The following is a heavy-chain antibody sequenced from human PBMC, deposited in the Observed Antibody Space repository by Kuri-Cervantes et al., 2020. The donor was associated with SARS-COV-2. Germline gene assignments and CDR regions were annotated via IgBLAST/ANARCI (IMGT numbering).Heavy chain of an antibody. Sequence: SETLSLTCAVYGGSFSSYYWGWIRQPPGKGLEWIGSIYYSGSTYYNPSLKSRVTISVDTSKNQFSLRLNSVTAADTAVYFCARLNTHYYYGMDVWGQGTTVTVSS. CDR1: GGSFSSYY. CDR3: ARLNTHYYYGMDV. CDR2: IYYSGST. V-gene: IGHV4-39*07. J-gene: IGHJ6*02.